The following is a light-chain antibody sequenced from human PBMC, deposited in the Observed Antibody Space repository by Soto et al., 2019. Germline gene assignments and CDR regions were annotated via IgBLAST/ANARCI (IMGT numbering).Light chain of an antibody. CDR2: GNT. CDR1: SSNIGAHFD. Sequence: QAVVTQPPSVSGAPGQRVTFSCTGSSSNIGAHFDVHWYQQLPGTAPKLLIYGNTNRPSGVPDRFSGSKSGTSASLAITGLQVEDEADYYCQSYDSSLSGWVFGGGTKLTVL. J-gene: IGLJ3*02. V-gene: IGLV1-40*01. CDR3: QSYDSSLSGWV.